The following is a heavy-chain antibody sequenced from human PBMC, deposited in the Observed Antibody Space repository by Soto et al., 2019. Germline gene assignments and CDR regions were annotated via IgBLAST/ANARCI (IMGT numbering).Heavy chain of an antibody. Sequence: ASVKVSCKASGSTFSSYTISWVRQAPGQGLEWMGRIIPILGIANYAQKFQGRVTITADKSTSTAYMELSSLRSEDTAVYYCARLRYYYDSSGLASHYYGMDVWGQGTTVTVSS. V-gene: IGHV1-69*02. D-gene: IGHD3-22*01. J-gene: IGHJ6*02. CDR2: IIPILGIA. CDR1: GSTFSSYT. CDR3: ARLRYYYDSSGLASHYYGMDV.